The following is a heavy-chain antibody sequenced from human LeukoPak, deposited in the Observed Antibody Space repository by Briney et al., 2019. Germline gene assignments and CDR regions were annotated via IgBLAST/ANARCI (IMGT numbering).Heavy chain of an antibody. V-gene: IGHV4-34*01. CDR2: INHSGST. D-gene: IGHD2-2*02. J-gene: IGHJ5*02. CDR3: ARHPTDPVGYCSSTSCYKLGCWFDP. Sequence: NTSETLSLTCAVYGGSFSGYYWSWIRQPPGKGLEWIGEINHSGSTNYNPSLKSRVTISVDTSKNQFSLKLSSVTAADTAVYYCARHPTDPVGYCSSTSCYKLGCWFDPWGQGTLVTVSS. CDR1: GGSFSGYY.